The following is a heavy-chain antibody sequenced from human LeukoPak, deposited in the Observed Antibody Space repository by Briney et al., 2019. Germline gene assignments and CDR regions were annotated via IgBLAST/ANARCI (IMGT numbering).Heavy chain of an antibody. CDR2: ISSGGSP. D-gene: IGHD6-19*01. J-gene: IGHJ5*02. Sequence: SETLSLTCTVSGASISSGSYYWSWIRQPAGRGLEWIARISSGGSPNYNPSLQSRVTISVDASKNQFSLELRSVTAADTAVYYCARDLAQWPFYWFDPWGQGTLVIVSS. V-gene: IGHV4-61*02. CDR3: ARDLAQWPFYWFDP. CDR1: GASISSGSYY.